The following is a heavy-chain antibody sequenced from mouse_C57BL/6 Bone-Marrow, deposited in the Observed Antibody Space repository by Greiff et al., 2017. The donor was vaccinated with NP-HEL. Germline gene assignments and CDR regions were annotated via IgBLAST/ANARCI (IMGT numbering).Heavy chain of an antibody. V-gene: IGHV5-4*01. J-gene: IGHJ1*03. D-gene: IGHD1-1*01. CDR3: ARDEHYGPNWDFDG. CDR1: GFTFSSYA. CDR2: ISDGGSYT. Sequence: EVQVVESGGGLVKPGGSLKLSCAASGFTFSSYAMSWVRQTPEKRLEWVATISDGGSYTNYPDNVKGRFTISRDNTKNNLYLQMSHLKSEDTALYYCARDEHYGPNWDFDGWGTGTTVTVSS.